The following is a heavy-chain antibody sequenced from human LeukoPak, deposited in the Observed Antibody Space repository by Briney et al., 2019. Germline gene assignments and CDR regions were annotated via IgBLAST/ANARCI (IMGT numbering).Heavy chain of an antibody. CDR3: ARTSDYYDSSGYYPPYYNWFDP. V-gene: IGHV3-30*04. CDR1: GFTFSSYA. CDR2: ISYDGSNK. J-gene: IGHJ5*02. D-gene: IGHD3-22*01. Sequence: GGSLRLSCEASGFTFSSYAMHWVRQAPGKGLEWVAVISYDGSNKYYADSVKGRFTISRDNSKNTLYLQMNSLRAEDTAVYYCARTSDYYDSSGYYPPYYNWFDPWGQGTLVTVSS.